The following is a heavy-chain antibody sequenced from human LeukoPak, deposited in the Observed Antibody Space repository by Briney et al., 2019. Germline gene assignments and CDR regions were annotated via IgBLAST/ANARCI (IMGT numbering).Heavy chain of an antibody. Sequence: GGALTLSCAASGFTFSSYSMNWVRQAPGKGREWVSSISSSSYIYYADSVKGRFTISRDNAKNSLYLQMNSLRAEDTAVYYCARLDARYVRYFDYWGQGTLVTVSS. CDR2: ISSSSYI. D-gene: IGHD3-10*02. CDR1: GFTFSSYS. CDR3: ARLDARYVRYFDY. J-gene: IGHJ4*02. V-gene: IGHV3-21*01.